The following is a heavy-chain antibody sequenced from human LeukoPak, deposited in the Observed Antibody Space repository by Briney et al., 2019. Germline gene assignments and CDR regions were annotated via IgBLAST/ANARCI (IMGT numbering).Heavy chain of an antibody. V-gene: IGHV4-59*01. J-gene: IGHJ4*02. D-gene: IGHD3-9*01. CDR3: ARSSLRYVSGGFLGYFDY. CDR2: IYYSGST. CDR1: GGSISSYY. Sequence: PSETLSLTCTVSGGSISSYYWSWIRQPPGKGLEWIWYIYYSGSTNYNPSLKSRVTISVDTSENQFSLKLSSVTAADTAVYYCARSSLRYVSGGFLGYFDYWGQGTLVTVSS.